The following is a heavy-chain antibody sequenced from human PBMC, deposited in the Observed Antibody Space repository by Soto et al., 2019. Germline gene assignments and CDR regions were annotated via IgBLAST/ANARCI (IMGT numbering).Heavy chain of an antibody. D-gene: IGHD1-7*01. CDR2: ISYDGSYQ. Sequence: GSLRLSCAASGFTFSSDGMHWVRQAPGKGLEWVAVISYDGSYQYYVDSVKGRFTISRDNSKNTLYLQVNSLRAEDTAVYYCAKDEISKTIRGDAFNFWGQGTMVTVSS. V-gene: IGHV3-30*18. CDR3: AKDEISKTIRGDAFNF. J-gene: IGHJ3*01. CDR1: GFTFSSDG.